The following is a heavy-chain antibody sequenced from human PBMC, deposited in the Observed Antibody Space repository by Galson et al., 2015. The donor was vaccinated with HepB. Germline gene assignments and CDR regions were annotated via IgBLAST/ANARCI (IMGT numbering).Heavy chain of an antibody. CDR3: VRDRLHSFDY. CDR1: GYTFTSNG. J-gene: IGHJ4*02. Sequence: SVKVSCKASGYTFTSNGISWVRQAPGQGLEWMGWISTRSGNTNYAQRLQGRVTMTTDTSTSTAYMELRRLRSDDTATYYCVRDRLHSFDYWGQGTLVTVSS. CDR2: ISTRSGNT. V-gene: IGHV1-18*04.